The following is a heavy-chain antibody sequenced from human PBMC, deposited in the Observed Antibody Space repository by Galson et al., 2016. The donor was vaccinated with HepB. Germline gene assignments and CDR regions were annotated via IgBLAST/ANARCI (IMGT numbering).Heavy chain of an antibody. CDR2: IKQDGSEK. CDR1: GILFGSYW. CDR3: ASSIVVIPAAIRFDAFDI. V-gene: IGHV3-7*01. Sequence: LRLSCAASGILFGSYWMTWVRQAPGKGLEWVASIKQDGSEKYCVDSVKGRFTISRDNPKKSLSLEMNSLRAEDTAMYYCASSIVVIPAAIRFDAFDIWGQGTMVTVSS. J-gene: IGHJ3*02. D-gene: IGHD2-2*02.